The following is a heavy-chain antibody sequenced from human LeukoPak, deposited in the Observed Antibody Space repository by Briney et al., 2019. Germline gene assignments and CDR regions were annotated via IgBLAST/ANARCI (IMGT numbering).Heavy chain of an antibody. CDR3: AKAPREYCSSTSCPNWFDS. J-gene: IGHJ5*01. CDR1: GFTFSNYW. Sequence: GGSLRLSCAASGFTFSNYWMSWVRQAPGKGLEWVSAISGSGGSTYYADSVKGRFTISRDNPKNTLYLQMNSLRAEDTAVYYCAKAPREYCSSTSCPNWFDSWGQGTLVTVSS. D-gene: IGHD2-2*01. V-gene: IGHV3-23*01. CDR2: ISGSGGST.